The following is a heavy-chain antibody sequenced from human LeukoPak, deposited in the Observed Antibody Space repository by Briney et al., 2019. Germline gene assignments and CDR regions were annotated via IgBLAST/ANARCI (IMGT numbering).Heavy chain of an antibody. Sequence: GGSLRFSCAASGFTFSTYGMHWVRQAPGKGLEWVAVISYDGSNKYYADSVKGRFTISRDNSKNTLDLQMNSLRAEDTAVYYCARDSLMLRGPLVIYYFDFWGQGTLVTVSS. V-gene: IGHV3-30*03. CDR3: ARDSLMLRGPLVIYYFDF. CDR1: GFTFSTYG. D-gene: IGHD3-10*01. CDR2: ISYDGSNK. J-gene: IGHJ4*02.